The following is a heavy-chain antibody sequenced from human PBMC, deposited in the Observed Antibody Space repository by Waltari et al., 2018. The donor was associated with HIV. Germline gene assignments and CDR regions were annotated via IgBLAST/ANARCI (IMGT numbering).Heavy chain of an antibody. J-gene: IGHJ6*02. V-gene: IGHV3-48*01. CDR2: ISSGERTI. CDR3: ARGDIPYYYGMDV. Sequence: EAQLVGSGGGLVHPGGSLRLSCVASGFNFGAYSMNWVRQAPGKWLEWTSIISSGERTIHYADSVRGRFTLSRDSARNSLYLQMNSLRPEDTAVYYCARGDIPYYYGMDVWGQGTTVTVS. D-gene: IGHD2-21*01. CDR1: GFNFGAYS.